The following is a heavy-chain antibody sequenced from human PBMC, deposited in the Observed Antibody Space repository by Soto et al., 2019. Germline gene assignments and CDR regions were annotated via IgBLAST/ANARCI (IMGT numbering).Heavy chain of an antibody. J-gene: IGHJ3*02. D-gene: IGHD3-22*01. CDR2: ISPDGSDT. CDR3: ARPRTMIYSAFDT. CDR1: GFTFSRHW. Sequence: EVQLVESGGGLVQPGGSLRLSCEASGFTFSRHWLHWVRQAPGEGLVSVSRISPDGSDTNYADSVEGRFTISRDNAKSTLYLDKNSLRAEDTGVYYCARPRTMIYSAFDTWGQGTTVTVSS. V-gene: IGHV3-74*01.